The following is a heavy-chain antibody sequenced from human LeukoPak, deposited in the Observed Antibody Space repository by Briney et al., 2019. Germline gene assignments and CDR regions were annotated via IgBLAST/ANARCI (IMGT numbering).Heavy chain of an antibody. J-gene: IGHJ4*02. CDR1: GYTFTGYY. CDR3: ARDLVEGDGYNV. Sequence: RASVKVSCKASGYTFTGYYMHWVRQAPGQGLEWMGRINPNSGGTNYAQKFQGRVTMTRDTSISTAYMELSRLRSDDTAVYYCARDLVEGDGYNVWGQGTLVTVSS. V-gene: IGHV1-2*06. D-gene: IGHD5-24*01. CDR2: INPNSGGT.